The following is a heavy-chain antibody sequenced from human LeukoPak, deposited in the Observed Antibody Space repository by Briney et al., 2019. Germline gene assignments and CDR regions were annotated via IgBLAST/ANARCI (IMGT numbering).Heavy chain of an antibody. CDR1: GDSLSSNIAA. V-gene: IGHV6-1*01. Sequence: SQTLSLTCAISGDSLSSNIAAWNWIRQSPSRGLEWLGRTYYRSKWQTEYAVSLKSRLTITSDTSKNQFSLHLNSVTPEDTAVYYCARDVDSGADYWGQGTLVTVSS. D-gene: IGHD4-17*01. CDR3: ARDVDSGADY. J-gene: IGHJ4*02. CDR2: TYYRSKWQT.